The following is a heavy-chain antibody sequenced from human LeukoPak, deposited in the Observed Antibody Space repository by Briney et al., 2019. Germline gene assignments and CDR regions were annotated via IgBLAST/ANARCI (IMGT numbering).Heavy chain of an antibody. D-gene: IGHD6-19*01. J-gene: IGHJ4*02. CDR3: ARAVAGTDEIDS. CDR2: IGSGGDT. Sequence: GGSLRHSCAGSGFSFSSYDMLWVRQATGKGLEWVSAIGSGGDTYYAGSVKGRFTISRESAKNSFYLQMNSLSAGDTAVYFCARAVAGTDEIDSWGQGTLVTVSS. V-gene: IGHV3-13*01. CDR1: GFSFSSYD.